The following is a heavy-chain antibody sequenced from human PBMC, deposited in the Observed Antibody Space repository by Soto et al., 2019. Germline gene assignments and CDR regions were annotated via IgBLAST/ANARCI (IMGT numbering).Heavy chain of an antibody. D-gene: IGHD3-10*01. V-gene: IGHV3-74*01. Sequence: EVQLVESGGGLVQPGESLRLSCAASGFTFDYYWMRWVRQAPGKGLVWVSRVHSDGTTTTYADSVKGRFTISRDNARYTVSLQMSSLTAEDTAIYYCASGDRGGFGLWGHGTVVPVSS. CDR3: ASGDRGGFGL. J-gene: IGHJ3*01. CDR1: GFTFDYYW. CDR2: VHSDGTTT.